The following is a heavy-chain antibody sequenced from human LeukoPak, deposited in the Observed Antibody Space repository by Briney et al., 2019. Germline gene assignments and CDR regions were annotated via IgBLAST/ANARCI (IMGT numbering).Heavy chain of an antibody. D-gene: IGHD1-20*01. CDR1: GFTFSSYT. Sequence: PGGSLRLSCAASGFTFSSYTMNWVRRAPGKGLEWVSSISTSSSYIYYADSVKGRFTISRDNAKNSLYLQMNSLRAEDTAVYYCASSEITAYDAFDIWGQGTMVTVSS. V-gene: IGHV3-21*01. J-gene: IGHJ3*02. CDR2: ISTSSSYI. CDR3: ASSEITAYDAFDI.